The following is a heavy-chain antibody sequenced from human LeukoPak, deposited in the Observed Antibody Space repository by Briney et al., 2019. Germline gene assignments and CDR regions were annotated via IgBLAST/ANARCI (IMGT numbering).Heavy chain of an antibody. CDR3: ARQWGGSYGSAEAHAFDI. J-gene: IGHJ3*02. CDR2: IYYSGST. V-gene: IGHV4-30-4*01. Sequence: TSETLSLTCTVSGGSISSGDYYWSWIRQPPGKGLEWIGYIYYSGSTYYNPSLKSRVTISVDTSKNQFSLKLSSVTAADTAVYYCARQWGGSYGSAEAHAFDIWGQGTLVTVSS. D-gene: IGHD1-26*01. CDR1: GGSISSGDYY.